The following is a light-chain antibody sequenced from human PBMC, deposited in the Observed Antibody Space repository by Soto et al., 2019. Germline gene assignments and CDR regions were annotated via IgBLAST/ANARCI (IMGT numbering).Light chain of an antibody. V-gene: IGLV2-14*01. CDR2: DVS. J-gene: IGLJ1*01. Sequence: QSALTQPASVSGSPGQSITISCTGTSSDVGGYNYVSWYQQHPGKAPKLMIYDVSNRPSGVSNRFSGSKSGNTASLTISGLHAQDAADYYCSPSTSSSYVFGTGTKVTV. CDR3: SPSTSSSYV. CDR1: SSDVGGYNY.